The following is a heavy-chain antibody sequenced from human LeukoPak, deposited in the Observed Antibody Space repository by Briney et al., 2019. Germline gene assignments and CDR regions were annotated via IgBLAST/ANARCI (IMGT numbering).Heavy chain of an antibody. V-gene: IGHV1-69*01. CDR3: AREISLDYDSSGYYCGYYYYGMDV. Sequence: SVKVSCKASGGTFSSYAISWVRQAPGQGLEWMGGIIPIFGTANYAQKFQGRVTITADESTSTAYMELSSLRSEDTAVYYCAREISLDYDSSGYYCGYYYYGMDVWGQGTTVTVSS. CDR2: IIPIFGTA. D-gene: IGHD3-22*01. J-gene: IGHJ6*02. CDR1: GGTFSSYA.